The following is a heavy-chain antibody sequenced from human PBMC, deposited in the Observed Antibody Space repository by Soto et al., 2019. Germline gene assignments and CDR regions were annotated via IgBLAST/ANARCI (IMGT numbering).Heavy chain of an antibody. CDR1: GVHFDSYG. D-gene: IGHD3-10*01. J-gene: IGHJ6*02. CDR2: ISYDGDNK. CDR3: AKDPYGSGSYYTQYYYFGMDV. V-gene: IGHV3-30*18. Sequence: QVQLVESGGGVVQPGRSLRLSCAASGVHFDSYGMHWVRQAPGKGPEWVATISYDGDNKYYADSMKGRFTISRDNFKSTLHLQMNSLRTEDTAVYYCAKDPYGSGSYYTQYYYFGMDVWGHGTTVTVSS.